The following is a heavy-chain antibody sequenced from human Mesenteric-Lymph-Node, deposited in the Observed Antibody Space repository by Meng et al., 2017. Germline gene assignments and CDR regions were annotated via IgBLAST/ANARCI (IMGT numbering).Heavy chain of an antibody. D-gene: IGHD5-12*01. J-gene: IGHJ6*02. V-gene: IGHV3-21*01. CDR2: ISSSSSYI. CDR1: GFTFSTYS. Sequence: ETLSLTCAASGFTFSTYSMNWVRQAPGKGLEWVSSISSSSSYIYYTDSVKGRFTISRDNAKNSLYLQMNSLRAEDTAVYYCARDYSGWSNYYYYGMDVWGQGTTVTVSS. CDR3: ARDYSGWSNYYYYGMDV.